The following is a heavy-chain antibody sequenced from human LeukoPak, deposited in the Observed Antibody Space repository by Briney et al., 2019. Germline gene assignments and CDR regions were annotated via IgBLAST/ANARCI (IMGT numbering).Heavy chain of an antibody. D-gene: IGHD6-19*01. J-gene: IGHJ3*02. Sequence: SQTLSLXCTVSGGSISSGSYYWSWIRQPAGKGLEWIGRIYTSGSTNYNPSLKSRVTISVDTSKNQFSLKLSSVTAADTAVYYCARSSSGSAFDIWGQGTMVTVSS. CDR1: GGSISSGSYY. CDR2: IYTSGST. CDR3: ARSSSGSAFDI. V-gene: IGHV4-61*02.